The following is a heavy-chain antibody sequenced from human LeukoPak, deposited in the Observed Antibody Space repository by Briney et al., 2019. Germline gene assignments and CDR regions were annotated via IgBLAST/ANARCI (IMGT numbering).Heavy chain of an antibody. D-gene: IGHD2-15*01. V-gene: IGHV4-34*01. J-gene: IGHJ3*02. CDR2: INHSGST. Sequence: PSETLSLTCAVYGGSFSGYYWSWIRQPPGKGLEWIGEINHSGSTNYNPSLKSRVTISVDTSKNQFSLKLSSVTAADTAVYYCASADCSGGSCYSDAFDIWGQGTMVTVSS. CDR3: ASADCSGGSCYSDAFDI. CDR1: GGSFSGYY.